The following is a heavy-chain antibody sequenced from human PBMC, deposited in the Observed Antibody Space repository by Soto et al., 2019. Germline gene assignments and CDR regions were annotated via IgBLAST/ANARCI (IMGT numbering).Heavy chain of an antibody. Sequence: QVQLVQSGAEVKKPGASVKVSCKASGYTFTGYYMHWVRQAPGQGLEWMGWINPNSGGTNYAQKFQGWVTMTRDTSISTAYMELSRLRSDDTAVYYCARSYYDSSGYRNDAFDIWGQGTMVTVSS. D-gene: IGHD3-22*01. J-gene: IGHJ3*02. CDR2: INPNSGGT. V-gene: IGHV1-2*04. CDR1: GYTFTGYY. CDR3: ARSYYDSSGYRNDAFDI.